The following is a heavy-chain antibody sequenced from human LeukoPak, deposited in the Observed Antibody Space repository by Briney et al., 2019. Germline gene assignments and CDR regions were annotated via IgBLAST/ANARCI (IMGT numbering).Heavy chain of an antibody. CDR2: IHYSGST. CDR3: ARTYSYYHYMDV. CDR1: GGSISSSSYY. D-gene: IGHD2-15*01. Sequence: SETLSLTCTVSGGSISSSSYYWGRIRQPPGKGLEWIANIHYSGSTYYNPSLKSRVTIPVDTSKNQFSLKLSSVAAADTALYYCARTYSYYHYMDVWGKGTTVTVSS. V-gene: IGHV4-39*01. J-gene: IGHJ6*03.